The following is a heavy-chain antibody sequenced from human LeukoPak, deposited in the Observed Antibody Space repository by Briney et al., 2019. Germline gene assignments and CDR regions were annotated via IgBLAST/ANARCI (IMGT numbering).Heavy chain of an antibody. CDR1: GGSISSYY. V-gene: IGHV4-59*08. D-gene: IGHD6-19*01. CDR3: AIQRSSGWYHVDY. J-gene: IGHJ4*02. CDR2: IYYSGST. Sequence: SETLSLTCTVSGGSISSYYWSWIRQPPGKGLEWIGYIYYSGSTNYNPSLKSRVTISVDTSKNQFSLKLSSVTAADTAVYYCAIQRSSGWYHVDYWGQGTLVTVSS.